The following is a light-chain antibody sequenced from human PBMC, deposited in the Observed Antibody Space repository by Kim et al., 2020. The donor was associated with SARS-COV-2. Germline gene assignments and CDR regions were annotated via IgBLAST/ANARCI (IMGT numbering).Light chain of an antibody. V-gene: IGKV1-5*03. CDR1: QSIGTS. CDR2: KAS. CDR3: QQNNRYYT. J-gene: IGKJ2*01. Sequence: DIQMTQSPSTLSAFVGDRLTITCRASQSIGTSLAWFQQKSGKAPKVLIYKASSLESGVPARFSGSGSGTEFTLTISSLQPDDFATYYCQQNNRYYTFGQGTKLEI.